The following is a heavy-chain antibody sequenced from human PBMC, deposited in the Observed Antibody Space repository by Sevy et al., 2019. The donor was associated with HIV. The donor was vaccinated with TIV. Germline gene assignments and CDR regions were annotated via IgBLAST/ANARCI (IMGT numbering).Heavy chain of an antibody. CDR2: IYYSGST. D-gene: IGHD5-12*01. V-gene: IGHV4-39*01. CDR1: GGSISSSSYY. Sequence: SENLSLTCTVSGGSISSSSYYWGWIRQPPGKGLEWIGSIYYSGSTYYNPSLKSRVTISVDTSKNQFSLKLSSVTAADTAVYYCARSNKGYSGPARFDPWGQGTLVTVS. CDR3: ARSNKGYSGPARFDP. J-gene: IGHJ5*02.